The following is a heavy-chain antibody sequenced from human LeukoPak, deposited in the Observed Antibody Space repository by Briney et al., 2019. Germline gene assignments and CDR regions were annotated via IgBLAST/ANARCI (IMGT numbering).Heavy chain of an antibody. Sequence: GGSLRLSCAASGFTFSSYWMHWVRQAPGKGLEWVANIKPDGTTKFYVDSVKGRFTISRDNALNSLYLQMNSLRAEDTAIYYCARSIPYGTTWYGRSDYWGQGTLVTVSS. J-gene: IGHJ4*02. CDR3: ARSIPYGTTWYGRSDY. CDR2: IKPDGTTK. V-gene: IGHV3-7*03. CDR1: GFTFSSYW. D-gene: IGHD6-13*01.